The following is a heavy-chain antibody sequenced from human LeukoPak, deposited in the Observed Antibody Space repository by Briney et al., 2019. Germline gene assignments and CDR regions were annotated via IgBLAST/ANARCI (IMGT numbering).Heavy chain of an antibody. CDR1: GFSFSNYE. D-gene: IGHD2-2*01. V-gene: IGHV3-48*03. CDR3: ARDWRESIVVVPAASNWFDP. CDR2: ITASSTTI. J-gene: IGHJ5*02. Sequence: RPGGSLRLSCAASGFSFSNYEMNWVRQAPGKGLEWISYITASSTTIYYADSVKGRFTISRDNAKNSLYLQMNSLRAEDTAVYYCARDWRESIVVVPAASNWFDPWGQGTLVTVFS.